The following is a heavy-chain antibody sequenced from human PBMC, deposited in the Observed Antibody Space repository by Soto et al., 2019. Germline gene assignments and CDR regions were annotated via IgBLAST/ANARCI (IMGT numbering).Heavy chain of an antibody. V-gene: IGHV6-1*01. CDR2: TYYRSNWRH. J-gene: IGHJ3*02. Sequence: SQTLSLTCAISGDSVSSNTAAWNWIRSSPSRGLEWLGRTYYRSNWRHDYAVSVKSRITVNPDTSKNHFSLQLNSVTPDDTAMYYCASNPGRLAYCGGDCDRWAFDIWGQGTMVTVSS. CDR1: GDSVSSNTAA. D-gene: IGHD2-21*02. CDR3: ASNPGRLAYCGGDCDRWAFDI.